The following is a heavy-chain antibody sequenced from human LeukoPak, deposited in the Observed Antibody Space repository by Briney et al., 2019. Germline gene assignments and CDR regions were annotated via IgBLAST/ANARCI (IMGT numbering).Heavy chain of an antibody. CDR2: IIPLFGKA. J-gene: IGHJ4*02. Sequence: SVKVSCKTSGGTFSSSAISWVRQAPGQGLEWMGGIIPLFGKANYAQKFRGRVTITADESTSTVYMEMSSLTSDDTAVYYCARGGGGYHWKDVRDFWGQGTLVTVSS. CDR1: GGTFSSSA. V-gene: IGHV1-69*01. CDR3: ARGGGGYHWKDVRDF. D-gene: IGHD1-1*01.